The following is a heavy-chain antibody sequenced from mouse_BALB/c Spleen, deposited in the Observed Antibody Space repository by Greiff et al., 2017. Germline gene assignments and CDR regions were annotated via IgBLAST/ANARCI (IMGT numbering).Heavy chain of an antibody. CDR2: INPSSGYT. CDR1: GYTFTSYT. D-gene: IGHD1-1*01. Sequence: QVQLQQSAAELARPGASVKMSCKASGYTFTSYTMHWVKQRPGQGLEWIGYINPSSGYTEYNQKFKDKTTLTADKSSSTAYMQLSSLTSEDSAVYYCARSRPITTVVTGFFDYWGQGTTLTVSS. J-gene: IGHJ2*01. V-gene: IGHV1-4*02. CDR3: ARSRPITTVVTGFFDY.